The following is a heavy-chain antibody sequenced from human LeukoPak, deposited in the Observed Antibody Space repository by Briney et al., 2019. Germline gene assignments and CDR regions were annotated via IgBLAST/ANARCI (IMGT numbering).Heavy chain of an antibody. CDR3: ARGGWGGLRRRAFGI. V-gene: IGHV4-59*12. Sequence: PSETLSLTCTVSGGSISSYYWSWIRQPPGKGLEWIGYIYYSGSTNYNPSLKSRVTISVDTSKNQFSLKLSSVTAADTAVYYCARGGWGGLRRRAFGIWGQGTMVTVSS. CDR1: GGSISSYY. CDR2: IYYSGST. D-gene: IGHD6-19*01. J-gene: IGHJ3*02.